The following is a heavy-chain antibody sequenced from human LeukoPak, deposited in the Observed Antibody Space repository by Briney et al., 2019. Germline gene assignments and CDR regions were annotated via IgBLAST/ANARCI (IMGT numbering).Heavy chain of an antibody. CDR2: ISGGSDST. D-gene: IGHD5-24*01. V-gene: IGHV3-23*01. Sequence: GGSLRLSCAASGFTFSTYAMSWVRQAPGKGLEWDSAISGGSDSTYYADSVKGRFTISRDNSKNTLYLQMNSLRAEDTAVYYCARDGQGMATIGGFDPWGQGTLVTVSS. CDR1: GFTFSTYA. J-gene: IGHJ5*02. CDR3: ARDGQGMATIGGFDP.